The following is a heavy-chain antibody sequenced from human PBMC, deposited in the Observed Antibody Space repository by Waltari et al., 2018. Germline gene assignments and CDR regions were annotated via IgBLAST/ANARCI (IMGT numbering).Heavy chain of an antibody. J-gene: IGHJ2*01. CDR3: ARGSGYGGNSRYFDL. CDR1: GGSFSGYY. CDR2: SNHRGSN. D-gene: IGHD6-25*01. Sequence: VQLQQWGAGLLKPSETLSLTCAVYGGSFSGYYWSWIRQPPGKGLEWIGESNHRGSNNYNPSLKSRVTISVDTSKNQFSLKLSSVTAADTAVYYCARGSGYGGNSRYFDLWGRGTLVTVSS. V-gene: IGHV4-34*01.